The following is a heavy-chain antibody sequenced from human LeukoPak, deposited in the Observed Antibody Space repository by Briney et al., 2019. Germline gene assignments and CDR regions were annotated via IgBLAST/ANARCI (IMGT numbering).Heavy chain of an antibody. CDR2: ISSSGSTI. CDR1: GFTFSDYY. J-gene: IGHJ4*02. V-gene: IGHV3-11*01. D-gene: IGHD3-22*01. Sequence: GGSLRLSCAASGFTFSDYYMSWIRQAPGKGLERVSYISSSGSTIYYADSVKGRFTISRDNAKNSLYLQMNSLRAEDTAVYYCARAANYYYDSSGYYGYWGQGTLVTVSS. CDR3: ARAANYYYDSSGYYGY.